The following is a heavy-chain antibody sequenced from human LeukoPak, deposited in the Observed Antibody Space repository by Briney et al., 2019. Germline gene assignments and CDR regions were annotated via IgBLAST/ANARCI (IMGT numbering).Heavy chain of an antibody. J-gene: IGHJ6*03. CDR1: GFTFSSYG. V-gene: IGHV3-30*02. CDR3: AKEGYSSSWDYYMDV. D-gene: IGHD6-13*01. Sequence: GGSLRLSCAASGFTFSSYGMHWVRQAPGKGLEWVAFIRYDGSNKYYADSVKGRFTISRDNSKNTLYLQMNSLRAEDTAVYYCAKEGYSSSWDYYMDVWGKGTTVTISS. CDR2: IRYDGSNK.